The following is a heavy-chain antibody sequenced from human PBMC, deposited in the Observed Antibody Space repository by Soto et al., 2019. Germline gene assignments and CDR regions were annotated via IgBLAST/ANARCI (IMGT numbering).Heavy chain of an antibody. Sequence: SETLSLTCSVSGGSINSSSYFWGWVRQPPGKGLEWIGSIYYSGSTYYNPSLRSRVTISVDTSKNQFSLKLSSVTAADTAVYYCARERLGGYSYGKPDYYGMDVWGQGTTVTVSS. D-gene: IGHD5-18*01. CDR2: IYYSGST. V-gene: IGHV4-39*02. CDR1: GGSINSSSYF. CDR3: ARERLGGYSYGKPDYYGMDV. J-gene: IGHJ6*02.